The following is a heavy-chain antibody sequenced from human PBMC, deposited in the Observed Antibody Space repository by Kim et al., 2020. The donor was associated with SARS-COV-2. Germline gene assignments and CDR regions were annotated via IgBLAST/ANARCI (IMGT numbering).Heavy chain of an antibody. CDR2: IYYSGST. D-gene: IGHD1-26*01. J-gene: IGHJ4*02. V-gene: IGHV4-59*01. Sequence: SETLSLTCTVSGGSISSYYWSWIRQPPGKGLEWIGYIYYSGSTNYNPSLKSRVTISADTSKNQFSLKLSSVTAADTAVYYCASLRRTTTEADYWGQGTLVTVSS. CDR3: ASLRRTTTEADY. CDR1: GGSISSYY.